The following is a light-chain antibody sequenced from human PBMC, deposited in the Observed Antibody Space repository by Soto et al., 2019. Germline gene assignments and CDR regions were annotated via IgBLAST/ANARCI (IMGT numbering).Light chain of an antibody. CDR2: SNN. CDR1: SSNLGSNA. J-gene: IGLJ2*01. CDR3: AVWDDSLNGQVV. V-gene: IGLV1-44*01. Sequence: QSVLTQPPSASGTPGQRVTISCSGSSSNLGSNAVTWYLQLPGTAPKLLSHSNNQRSSGVPERFSVSMSGTSSSLAISGLQSEAEAHYYGAVWDDSLNGQVVFGGGTQLTVL.